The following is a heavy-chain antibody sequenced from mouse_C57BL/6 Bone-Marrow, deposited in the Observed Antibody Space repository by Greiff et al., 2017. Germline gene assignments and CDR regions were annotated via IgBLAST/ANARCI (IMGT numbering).Heavy chain of an antibody. D-gene: IGHD2-1*01. Sequence: QVQLQQPGAELVKPGASVKISCKASGYAFSSYWMNWVKQRPGKGLEWIGQIYPGDGDTNYNGKFKGKATLTADKSSSTAYMQLSSLTSEDSAVYVCASRDYYGNYNYAMDYWGKGTSVTVSS. CDR1: GYAFSSYW. V-gene: IGHV1-80*01. CDR3: ASRDYYGNYNYAMDY. CDR2: IYPGDGDT. J-gene: IGHJ4*01.